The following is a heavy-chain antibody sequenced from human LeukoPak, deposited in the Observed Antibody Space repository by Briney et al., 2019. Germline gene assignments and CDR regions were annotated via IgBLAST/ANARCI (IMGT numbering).Heavy chain of an antibody. Sequence: SVKVSCKASGGTFSSYTISWVPQAPGQGLEWMGRIIPILGIANYAQKFQGRVTITADKSTSTAYMELSSLRSEDTAVYYCATLRGYYYDSSGYYPPFDYWGQGTLVTVSS. J-gene: IGHJ4*02. V-gene: IGHV1-69*02. CDR3: ATLRGYYYDSSGYYPPFDY. D-gene: IGHD3-22*01. CDR1: GGTFSSYT. CDR2: IIPILGIA.